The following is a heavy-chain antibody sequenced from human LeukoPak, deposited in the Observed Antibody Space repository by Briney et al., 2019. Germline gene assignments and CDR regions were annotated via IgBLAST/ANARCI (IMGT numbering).Heavy chain of an antibody. Sequence: GSLRLSCAASGFTFSSYAMSWVRQAPGKGLEWIGYIYHTGSTNYNPSLKSRVTISVDTSKNQFSLKLSSVTAADTAVYYCAGSSSYDYWGQGTLVTVSS. CDR3: AGSSSYDY. CDR2: IYHTGST. J-gene: IGHJ4*02. V-gene: IGHV4-59*01. CDR1: GFTFSSYA. D-gene: IGHD2-15*01.